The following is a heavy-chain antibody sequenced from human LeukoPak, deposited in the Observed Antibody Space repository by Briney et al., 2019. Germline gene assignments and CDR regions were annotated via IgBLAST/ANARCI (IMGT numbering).Heavy chain of an antibody. D-gene: IGHD2-2*01. Sequence: GASVKVSCKASGYTFISYGISWVRQAPGQGLEWMGWISPYNGDTNYAQKVQGRVTMTTDTSTSTAYMELRSLRSDDTAMYYCARDDCTSTSSYLGAISPWGQGTLVTVSS. CDR2: ISPYNGDT. CDR1: GYTFISYG. J-gene: IGHJ5*02. CDR3: ARDDCTSTSSYLGAISP. V-gene: IGHV1-18*01.